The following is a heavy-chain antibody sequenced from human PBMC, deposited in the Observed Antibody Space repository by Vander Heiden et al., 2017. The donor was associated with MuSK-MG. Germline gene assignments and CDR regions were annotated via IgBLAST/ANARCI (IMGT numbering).Heavy chain of an antibody. CDR2: INHSGST. D-gene: IGHD6-19*01. CDR1: GGSFSGYY. Sequence: QVQLQQWGAGLLKPSETLSLTSAVYGGSFSGYYWSWIRQPPGKGLEWIGEINHSGSTNYNPSLKSRVTISVDTSKNQFSLKLSSVTAADTAVYYGARVLSGWGFDYWGQGTLVTVSS. CDR3: ARVLSGWGFDY. J-gene: IGHJ4*02. V-gene: IGHV4-34*01.